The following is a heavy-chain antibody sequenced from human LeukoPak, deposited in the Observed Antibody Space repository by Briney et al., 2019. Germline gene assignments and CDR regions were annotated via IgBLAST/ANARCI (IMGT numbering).Heavy chain of an antibody. D-gene: IGHD5-12*01. V-gene: IGHV4-38-2*01. J-gene: IGHJ4*02. CDR1: GYSISSGYY. CDR2: IYHSGST. Sequence: SETLSLTCAVSGYSISSGYYWGWIRQPPGKGLEWIGSIYHSGSTYYNPSLKSRVTKSVDTSKNQFSLKLSSVTAADTAVYYCARAGGYSGYDQIFDYWGQGTLVTVSS. CDR3: ARAGGYSGYDQIFDY.